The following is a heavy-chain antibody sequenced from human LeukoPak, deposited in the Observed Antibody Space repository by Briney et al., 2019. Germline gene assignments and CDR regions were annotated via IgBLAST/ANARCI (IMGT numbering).Heavy chain of an antibody. J-gene: IGHJ4*02. CDR1: GGSISNYY. CDR3: ARSDYYGSGSYGPSIFDY. Sequence: PSETLSLTCTVSGGSISNYYWSWIRQPPGKGLEWIGYIYNSGSTNYNPSLKSRLTISIDTSKNQFSLKLSSVTAADTAVYYCARSDYYGSGSYGPSIFDYWGQGTLVTVSS. V-gene: IGHV4-59*01. CDR2: IYNSGST. D-gene: IGHD3-10*01.